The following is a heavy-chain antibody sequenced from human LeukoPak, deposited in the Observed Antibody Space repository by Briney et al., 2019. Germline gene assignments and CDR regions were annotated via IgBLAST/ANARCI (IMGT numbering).Heavy chain of an antibody. Sequence: GGSLTLSCAASGFTFSSYSMNWVRQATGKGLEWVSSISSSSSYIYYADSVKGRFTISRDNAKNSLYLQMNSLRAEDTAVYYCAREEDGGGDYWGQGTLVTVSS. J-gene: IGHJ4*02. CDR1: GFTFSSYS. D-gene: IGHD3-16*01. CDR3: AREEDGGGDY. V-gene: IGHV3-21*01. CDR2: ISSSSSYI.